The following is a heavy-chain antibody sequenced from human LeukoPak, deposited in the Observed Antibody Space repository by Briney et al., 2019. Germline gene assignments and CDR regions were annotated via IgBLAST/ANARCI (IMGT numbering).Heavy chain of an antibody. CDR2: ISFDGNNK. J-gene: IGHJ4*02. CDR1: GFTFSNYW. Sequence: PGGSLRLSCAASGFTFSNYWVNWVRQAPGKGLEWVAVISFDGNNKYYADSVKGRFTISRDNSKNTLYLQMNSLRAEDTAVHYCAKDGTTYYYDSSWVDYWGQGTLVTVSS. V-gene: IGHV3-30*18. CDR3: AKDGTTYYYDSSWVDY. D-gene: IGHD3-22*01.